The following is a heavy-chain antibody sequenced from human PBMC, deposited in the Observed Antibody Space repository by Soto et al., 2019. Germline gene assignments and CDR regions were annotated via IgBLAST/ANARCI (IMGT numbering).Heavy chain of an antibody. CDR2: ISYDGSNK. CDR1: GFTFSSYA. D-gene: IGHD5-18*01. V-gene: IGHV3-30-3*01. CDR3: ARERIRYSSFDY. Sequence: GGSLRLSCAASGFTFSSYAMHWVRQAPGKGLEWVAVISYDGSNKYYADSVKGRFTISRDNSKNTLYLQMNSLRAEDTAVYYCARERIRYSSFDYWGQGTLVTVSS. J-gene: IGHJ4*02.